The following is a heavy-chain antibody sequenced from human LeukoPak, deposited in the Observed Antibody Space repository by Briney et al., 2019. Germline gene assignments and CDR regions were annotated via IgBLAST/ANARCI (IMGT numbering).Heavy chain of an antibody. D-gene: IGHD2-2*01. CDR1: GFTFSSYS. V-gene: IGHV3-21*01. J-gene: IGHJ6*02. Sequence: GGSLRLSCAASGFTFSSYSMNWVRQAPGKGLEWVSSISSSSSYIYYADSVKGRFTISRDNAKNSLYLQMNSLRAEDTAVYYCARLVVGYCSSTSCYPSYYYGMDVWGQGTTVTVSS. CDR2: ISSSSSYI. CDR3: ARLVVGYCSSTSCYPSYYYGMDV.